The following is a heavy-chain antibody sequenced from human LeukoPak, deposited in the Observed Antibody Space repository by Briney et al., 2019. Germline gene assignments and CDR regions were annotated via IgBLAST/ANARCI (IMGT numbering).Heavy chain of an antibody. CDR2: IYPGDSDT. J-gene: IGHJ4*02. Sequence: GESLKISCKGSGYSFTSYWIGWVRQMPGKGLEWMGIIYPGDSDTRYSPSFQGQVTISADKSISTAYLQWSSLKASDTAMYYCAREGDGEMATIDNLDYWGQGTLVTVSS. D-gene: IGHD5-24*01. CDR1: GYSFTSYW. CDR3: AREGDGEMATIDNLDY. V-gene: IGHV5-51*01.